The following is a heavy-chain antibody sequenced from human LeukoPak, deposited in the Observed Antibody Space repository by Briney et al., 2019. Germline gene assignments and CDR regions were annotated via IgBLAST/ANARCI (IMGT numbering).Heavy chain of an antibody. J-gene: IGHJ4*02. D-gene: IGHD3-10*01. CDR1: GFTFSNHG. CDR3: ARDRGGDRFDY. CDR2: ISDSGSTI. Sequence: GGSLRLYCAASGFTFSNHGMQWVRQAPGKGLEWVSFISDSGSTISYTDSVKGRFTISRDNAKNSLYLQMNSLRGEDTGLYYCARDRGGDRFDYWGQGTLVTVSS. V-gene: IGHV3-48*03.